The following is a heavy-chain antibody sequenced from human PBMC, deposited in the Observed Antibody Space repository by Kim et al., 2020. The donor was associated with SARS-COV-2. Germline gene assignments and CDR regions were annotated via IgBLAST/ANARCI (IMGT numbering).Heavy chain of an antibody. Sequence: GYAQKFQGRVTMTRNNSISTAYMELSSLRSEDTAVYYCARGGSYGSGSYDWGQGTLVTVSS. V-gene: IGHV1-8*01. D-gene: IGHD3-10*01. CDR3: ARGGSYGSGSYD. J-gene: IGHJ4*02.